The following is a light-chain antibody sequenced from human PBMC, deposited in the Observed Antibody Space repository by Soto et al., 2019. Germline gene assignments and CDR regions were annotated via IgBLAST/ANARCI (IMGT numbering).Light chain of an antibody. CDR1: QSVSSY. V-gene: IGKV3-11*01. CDR3: QKRLT. Sequence: ELVLPQSPATLSLSPGERATLSCRASQSVSSYLASYQQKPAQAPRLHIYDASNSATGIPDRFSGSGSGTDFTLISSSLVTEDFAVYYCQKRLTFGQGTKLEIK. J-gene: IGKJ2*01. CDR2: DAS.